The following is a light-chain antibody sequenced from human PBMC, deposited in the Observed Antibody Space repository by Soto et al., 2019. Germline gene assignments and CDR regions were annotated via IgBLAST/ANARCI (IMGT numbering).Light chain of an antibody. CDR3: CSYTTSNTRQIV. V-gene: IGLV2-14*01. Sequence: QSALTQPASVSGSPGQSITISCTGTSSDVGGYNYVSWYQQHPGKAPTFMIYDVSNRPSGVSNRFSGSTSGNTASLTISGLQAEDEADYYCCSYTTSNTRQIVFGTGTKVTVL. J-gene: IGLJ1*01. CDR2: DVS. CDR1: SSDVGGYNY.